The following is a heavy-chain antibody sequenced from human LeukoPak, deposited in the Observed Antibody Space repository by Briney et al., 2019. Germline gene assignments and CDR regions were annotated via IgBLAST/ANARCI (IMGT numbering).Heavy chain of an antibody. D-gene: IGHD3-10*01. CDR1: GFTFSTYA. CDR2: ISGSAAST. J-gene: IGHJ4*02. Sequence: GGSLRLSCAASGFTFSTYAMTWVRQAPGKGLEWVSSISGSAASTYYADSVKGRFTISRDNSKNTLYLHMSSLRAEDTAVYYCARDPWGYYASGTYYKSPFDYWGQGTLVTVSS. V-gene: IGHV3-23*01. CDR3: ARDPWGYYASGTYYKSPFDY.